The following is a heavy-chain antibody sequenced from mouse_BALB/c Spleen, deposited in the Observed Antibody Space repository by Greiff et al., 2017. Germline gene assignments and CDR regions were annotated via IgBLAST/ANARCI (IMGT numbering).Heavy chain of an antibody. D-gene: IGHD2-14*01. CDR1: GFTFSSYT. CDR3: ARYRDEAY. Sequence: EVKVVESGGGLVQPGGSLKLSCAASGFTFSSYTMSWVRQTPEKRLEWVAYISNGGGSTYYPDTVKGRFTISRDNAKNTLYLQMSSLKSEDTAMYYCARYRDEAYWGQGTLVTVSA. V-gene: IGHV5-12-2*01. J-gene: IGHJ3*01. CDR2: ISNGGGST.